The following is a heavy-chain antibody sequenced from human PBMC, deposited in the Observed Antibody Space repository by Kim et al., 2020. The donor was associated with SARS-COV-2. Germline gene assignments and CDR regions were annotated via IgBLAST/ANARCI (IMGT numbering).Heavy chain of an antibody. V-gene: IGHV4-59*13. CDR3: ARVTAMAAFDI. CDR2: IYYSGST. CDR1: GGSISSYY. J-gene: IGHJ3*02. Sequence: SETLSLTCTVSGGSISSYYWSWIRQPPGKGLEWIGYIYYSGSTNYNPSLKSRVTISVDTSKNQFSLKLSSVTAADTAVYYCARVTAMAAFDIWGQGTMVTVSS. D-gene: IGHD5-18*01.